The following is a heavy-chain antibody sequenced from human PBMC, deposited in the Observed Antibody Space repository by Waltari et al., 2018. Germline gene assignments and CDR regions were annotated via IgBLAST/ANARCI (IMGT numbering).Heavy chain of an antibody. CDR2: INPSGGST. CDR1: EYTFTSSY. D-gene: IGHD2-21*01. CDR3: ARDTGALWMDV. J-gene: IGHJ6*02. V-gene: IGHV1-46*01. Sequence: QVQLVQSGAEVKKPGASVKISCKTSEYTFTSSYIHWVRQAPGQGLEWMGIINPSGGSTIDAQKFQGRVTMTRDTSTSTVYMELSSLRSEDTAVYHCARDTGALWMDVWGQGTTVTVSS.